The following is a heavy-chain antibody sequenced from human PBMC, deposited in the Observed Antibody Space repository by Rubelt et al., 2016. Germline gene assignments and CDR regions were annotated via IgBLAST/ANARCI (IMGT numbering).Heavy chain of an antibody. CDR2: INHSGST. CDR3: ARLVVTPRLGLDY. CDR1: AGSFSGYY. Sequence: QVQLQQWGAGLLKPSETLSLTCAVYAGSFSGYYWSWIRQPPGKGLEWIGEINHSGSTDYNPSLKSRVTISVDTSKNSFPLKLSSVTAADTAVYYCARLVVTPRLGLDYWGQGTLVTVSS. V-gene: IGHV4-34*01. J-gene: IGHJ4*02. D-gene: IGHD2-21*02.